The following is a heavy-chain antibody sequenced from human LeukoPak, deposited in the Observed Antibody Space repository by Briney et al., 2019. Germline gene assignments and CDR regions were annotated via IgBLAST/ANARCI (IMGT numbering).Heavy chain of an antibody. Sequence: QTGGSLRLSCAASGFTFSSYWMHWVRQAPGKGLAWVSRINSDGSSTSYADSVKGRFTISRDNAKNTLYLQMNSLRAEDTAVYYCARFEPIIATIDPWGQGTLVTVSS. V-gene: IGHV3-74*01. J-gene: IGHJ5*02. CDR1: GFTFSSYW. D-gene: IGHD6-13*01. CDR2: INSDGSST. CDR3: ARFEPIIATIDP.